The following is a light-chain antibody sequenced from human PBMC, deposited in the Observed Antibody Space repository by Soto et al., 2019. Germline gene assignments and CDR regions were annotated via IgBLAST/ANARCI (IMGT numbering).Light chain of an antibody. V-gene: IGKV1D-13*01. CDR1: QGISSA. Sequence: AIQLTQSPSSLSASVVDRVTITCRASQGISSALAWYQQKPGKAPKLLIYAASSLQSGIPSRFSGSGSGTDFTLTISSLQPEDFATYYCQQFNNYITFGQGTRLEIK. CDR2: AAS. J-gene: IGKJ5*01. CDR3: QQFNNYIT.